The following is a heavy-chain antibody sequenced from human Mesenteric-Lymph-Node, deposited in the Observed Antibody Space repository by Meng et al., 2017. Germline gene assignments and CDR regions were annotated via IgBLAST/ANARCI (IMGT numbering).Heavy chain of an antibody. J-gene: IGHJ6*02. Sequence: GESLKISCAASGFTFSSYEMNWVRQAPGKGLEWVSYISSSGSTIYYADSVKGRFTISRDNAKNSLYLQMNSLRAEDTAVYYCARKPSAYYYYGMDVWGQGTTVTVSS. CDR3: ARKPSAYYYYGMDV. CDR1: GFTFSSYE. V-gene: IGHV3-48*03. CDR2: ISSSGSTI.